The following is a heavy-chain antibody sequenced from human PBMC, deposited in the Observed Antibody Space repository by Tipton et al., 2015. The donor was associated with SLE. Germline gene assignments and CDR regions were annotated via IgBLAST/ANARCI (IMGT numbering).Heavy chain of an antibody. D-gene: IGHD6-13*01. CDR2: VYYTGST. CDR1: GGSFSGYY. CDR3: ARDHPGSSWFDF. V-gene: IGHV4-59*01. Sequence: TLSLTCAVYGGSFSGYYWSWIRQPPGKGLEWIGYVYYTGSTNYNPSLKSRVTISVDTSKNQFSLKLSSVTAADTAVYYCARDHPGSSWFDFWGQGTPVTVSS. J-gene: IGHJ4*02.